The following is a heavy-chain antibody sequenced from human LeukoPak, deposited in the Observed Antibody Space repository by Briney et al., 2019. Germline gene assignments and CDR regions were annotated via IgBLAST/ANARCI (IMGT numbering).Heavy chain of an antibody. CDR2: IKLDGSEK. Sequence: AGGSLRLSCAASGFSFSRVWMSWVRQAPGKGPEWVASIKLDGSEKYYVDSVKGRFTISRDNAKNSLYLQMNTLRAEDTAVYYCAKEGYWGQGTLVTVPS. CDR3: AKEGY. V-gene: IGHV3-7*01. J-gene: IGHJ4*02. CDR1: GFSFSRVW.